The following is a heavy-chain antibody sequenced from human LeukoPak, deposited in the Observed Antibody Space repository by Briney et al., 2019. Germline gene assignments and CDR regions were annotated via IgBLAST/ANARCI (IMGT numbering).Heavy chain of an antibody. CDR1: GGSISSSSYY. CDR3: ARYSGYATRPGFDY. J-gene: IGHJ4*02. CDR2: IYYSGST. V-gene: IGHV4-39*07. Sequence: PSETLSLTCTVSGGSISSSSYYWGWIRQPPGKGLEWIGYIYYSGSTYYNPSLKSRVTISVDTSKNQFSLKLSSVTAADTAVYYCARYSGYATRPGFDYWGQGTLVTVSS. D-gene: IGHD5-12*01.